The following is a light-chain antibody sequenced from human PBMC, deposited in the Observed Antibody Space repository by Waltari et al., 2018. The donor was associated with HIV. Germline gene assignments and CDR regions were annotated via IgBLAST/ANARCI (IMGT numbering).Light chain of an antibody. CDR3: CSYAGSSTRWV. Sequence: QSALTQPASVSGSPGQSITISCTGTSSDVGCYNLVSWYQQHPGKAPKLMIYEVSKRPSGVSNRFSGSKSGNTASLTISGLQAEDEADYYCCSYAGSSTRWVFGGGTKLTVL. J-gene: IGLJ3*02. V-gene: IGLV2-23*02. CDR2: EVS. CDR1: SSDVGCYNL.